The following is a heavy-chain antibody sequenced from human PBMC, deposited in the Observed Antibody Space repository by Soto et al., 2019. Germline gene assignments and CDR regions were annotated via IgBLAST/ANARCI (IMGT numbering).Heavy chain of an antibody. D-gene: IGHD3-16*01. CDR3: ARDQRDEYSWGAKGVCDY. J-gene: IGHJ4*02. CDR1: GVSVSSSPYY. Sequence: QVQLQESGPGLVRPSETLYVTCSVSGVSVSSSPYYWSWLRQPPGKGLEWIGFIYYSGSNKYNPYFKSRVTLSLDTSRKQFSLKLSSVTAADTAVYYCARDQRDEYSWGAKGVCDYWGQGALVTVSS. CDR2: IYYSGSN. V-gene: IGHV4-61*01.